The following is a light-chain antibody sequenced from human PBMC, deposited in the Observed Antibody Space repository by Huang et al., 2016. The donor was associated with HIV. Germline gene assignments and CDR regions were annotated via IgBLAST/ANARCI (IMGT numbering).Light chain of an antibody. CDR1: QSISSSS. CDR3: HQYGSPPFT. CDR2: GAS. J-gene: IGKJ3*01. V-gene: IGKV3-20*01. Sequence: EIVLTQSPGTLSLSPGERATLSCRASQSISSSSLARYLQKPGQAPTLLIQGASTRATDIPDRFSGSGSGTDFTLTISRLEPEDFAVYYCHQYGSPPFTFGPGTKVDIK.